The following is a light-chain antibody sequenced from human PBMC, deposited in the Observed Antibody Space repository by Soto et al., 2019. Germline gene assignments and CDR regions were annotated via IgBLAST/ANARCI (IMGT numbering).Light chain of an antibody. CDR1: SSNIGNNY. CDR3: GTGDSSLSVYV. Sequence: QSVLTKPPSVSAAPGQKVTVSCSGSSSNIGNNYVSWYQHVPGTAPDLLIYDNNRRPSGIPDRFSGSKSGASATLGITGLQTGDEADYYCGTGDSSLSVYVFGTGTKVTVL. V-gene: IGLV1-51*01. J-gene: IGLJ1*01. CDR2: DNN.